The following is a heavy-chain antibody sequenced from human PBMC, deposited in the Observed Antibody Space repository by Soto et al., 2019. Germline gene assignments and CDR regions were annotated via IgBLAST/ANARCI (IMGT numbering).Heavy chain of an antibody. J-gene: IGHJ6*02. Sequence: QVQLVESGGGVFQPGRSLRLSCAASGFTFSSYVMHWVRQAPDNGLGWVAVISYYGNNKYYADSVKGRFTISRDNSKNTLYQQMNSLRAEDTAVYYCARAGCAGGRCYTLVGLRYGMDVWGQGTTVTVSS. V-gene: IGHV3-30-3*01. CDR3: ARAGCAGGRCYTLVGLRYGMDV. CDR2: ISYYGNNK. CDR1: GFTFSSYV. D-gene: IGHD2-15*01.